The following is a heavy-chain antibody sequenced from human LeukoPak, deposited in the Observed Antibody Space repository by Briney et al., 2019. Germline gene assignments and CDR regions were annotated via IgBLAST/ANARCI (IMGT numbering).Heavy chain of an antibody. CDR2: IDYRGST. CDR3: ARACSGGSCYSYTFDY. Sequence: SETLSLTCTVSGGSVSSGSYYWSWIRQPPGKGLEWIGYIDYRGSTNYNPSLKRPVTISVDTSKNQVPLKLSSVTAADTAVYYCARACSGGSCYSYTFDYWGQGTLVTVSS. V-gene: IGHV4-61*01. J-gene: IGHJ4*02. D-gene: IGHD2-15*01. CDR1: GGSVSSGSYY.